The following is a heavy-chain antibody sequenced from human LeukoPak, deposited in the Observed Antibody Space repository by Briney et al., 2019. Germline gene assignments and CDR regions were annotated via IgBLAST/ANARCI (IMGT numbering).Heavy chain of an antibody. D-gene: IGHD3-22*01. J-gene: IGHJ4*02. CDR1: GGSISSYY. Sequence: PSETLSLTCTVSGGSISSYYWSWIRQPPGKGLEWIGYIYYSGSTNYNPSLKSRVTISVDTSKNQFSLKLSSVTAADTAVYYCARGVSSGYYLKYYFDYWGQGTLVTVSS. CDR2: IYYSGST. V-gene: IGHV4-59*01. CDR3: ARGVSSGYYLKYYFDY.